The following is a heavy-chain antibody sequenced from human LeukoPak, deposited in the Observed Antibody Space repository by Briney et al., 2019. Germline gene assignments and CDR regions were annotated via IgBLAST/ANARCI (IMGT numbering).Heavy chain of an antibody. V-gene: IGHV1-2*02. J-gene: IGHJ4*02. D-gene: IGHD6-25*01. Sequence: ASVKVSCKASGYTFTDSYIHWVRQATGQGLEWMGWINPNSGGTNYAQKFQGRVTMTRDTSISTVYMHLNTLRSDDTAVYYCARSTSAGPDYWGQGTLVTVSS. CDR2: INPNSGGT. CDR3: ARSTSAGPDY. CDR1: GYTFTDSY.